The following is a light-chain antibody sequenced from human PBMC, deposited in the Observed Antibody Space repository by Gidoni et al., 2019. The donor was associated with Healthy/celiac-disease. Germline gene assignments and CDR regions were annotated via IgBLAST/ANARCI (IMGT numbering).Light chain of an antibody. J-gene: IGKJ1*01. CDR2: GAS. CDR1: QSVSSSY. V-gene: IGKV3-20*01. CDR3: QQYGSSPPE. Sequence: EIVLTQSPGTLSLSPGERATLSCRASQSVSSSYLAWYQQKPGQAPRLLIYGASSRATGIPDRFSGSGSGTAFTLTISRLEPEDFAVYYCQQYGSSPPEFXQXTKVEIK.